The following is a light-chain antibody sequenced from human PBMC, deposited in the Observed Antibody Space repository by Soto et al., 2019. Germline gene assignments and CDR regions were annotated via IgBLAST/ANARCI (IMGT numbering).Light chain of an antibody. CDR2: DII. V-gene: IGLV2-14*03. CDR1: SSDVGAYIF. Sequence: QSALTQPASVSGSPGQSITISCTGTSSDVGAYIFVSWYQQHPGKAPKLMIYDIINRPSGVSNRFSGSKSGNTASLTISGLQPEDEADYYCNSYTSRYTFVLGTGTKLTVL. J-gene: IGLJ1*01. CDR3: NSYTSRYTFV.